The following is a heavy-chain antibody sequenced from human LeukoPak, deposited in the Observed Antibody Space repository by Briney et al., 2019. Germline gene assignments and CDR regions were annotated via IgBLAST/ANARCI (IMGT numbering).Heavy chain of an antibody. CDR3: AKGLRYCSGGSCYSGDTKDYGMDV. Sequence: GGSLRLSCAASGVTLSTYAMSWARQAPGEGLEWVSGISSSGSGDNTYYADSVKGRFTISRDNSKNTLYLQMNSLRAEDTAVYYCAKGLRYCSGGSCYSGDTKDYGMDVWGQGTTVTVSS. CDR2: ISSSGSGDNT. V-gene: IGHV3-23*01. J-gene: IGHJ6*02. CDR1: GVTLSTYA. D-gene: IGHD2-15*01.